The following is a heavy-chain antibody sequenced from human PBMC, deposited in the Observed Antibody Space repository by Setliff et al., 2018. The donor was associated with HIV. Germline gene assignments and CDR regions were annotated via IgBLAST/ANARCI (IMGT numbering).Heavy chain of an antibody. J-gene: IGHJ6*03. D-gene: IGHD6-19*01. CDR2: MNPNSGNT. CDR1: GFTFTGYY. Sequence: ASVKVSCKASGFTFTGYYLHWVRQAPGQGLEWMGWMNPNSGNTGYAQKFQGRVTMTRDTSIRTAYMELSSLRSEDTAVYYCARGAWYTSGWYSSRYLDVWGKGTTVTVSS. V-gene: IGHV1-8*02. CDR3: ARGAWYTSGWYSSRYLDV.